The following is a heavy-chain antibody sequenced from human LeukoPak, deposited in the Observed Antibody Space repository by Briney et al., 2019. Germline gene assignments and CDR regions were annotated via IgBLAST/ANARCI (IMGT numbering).Heavy chain of an antibody. CDR1: GYTFTSYG. V-gene: IGHV1-18*01. CDR3: ARVKRDYDYVWGSYRYYYMDV. J-gene: IGHJ6*03. D-gene: IGHD3-16*02. Sequence: GASVKVSCKASGYTFTSYGISWVRQAPGQGLEWMGWISAHNGNTNYAQKLQGRVTMTTDTSTSTAYMGLRSLRSDDTAVYYCARVKRDYDYVWGSYRYYYMDVWGKGTTVTVSS. CDR2: ISAHNGNT.